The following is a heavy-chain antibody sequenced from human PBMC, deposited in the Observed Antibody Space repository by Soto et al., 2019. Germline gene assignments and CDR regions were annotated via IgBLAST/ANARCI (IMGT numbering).Heavy chain of an antibody. CDR1: GGTFSSYT. J-gene: IGHJ6*02. D-gene: IGHD3-9*01. Sequence: ASVKVSCKASGGTFSSYTISWVRQSPGQGLEWMGGIIPIFGTANYAQKFQGRVTITADESTSTAYMELSSLRSEDTAVYYCAYDWLSNYYGMDVWGQGTTVTVSS. CDR3: AYDWLSNYYGMDV. CDR2: IIPIFGTA. V-gene: IGHV1-69*13.